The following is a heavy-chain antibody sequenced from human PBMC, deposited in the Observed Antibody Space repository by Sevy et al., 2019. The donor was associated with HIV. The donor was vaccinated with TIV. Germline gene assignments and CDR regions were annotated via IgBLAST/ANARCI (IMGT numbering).Heavy chain of an antibody. CDR1: GFAFSDAW. CDR2: IKSKTDSGTR. J-gene: IGHJ4*02. V-gene: IGHV3-15*01. D-gene: IGHD3-3*01. Sequence: GGSLRLSCAASGFAFSDAWMSWVRQAPGKGLEWVARIKSKTDSGTRDFAAPVKGRFSISRDDSKNMVYLQMTSLKDEDTGVYFCASGIASSDFDHWGQGTLVTVS. CDR3: ASGIASSDFDH.